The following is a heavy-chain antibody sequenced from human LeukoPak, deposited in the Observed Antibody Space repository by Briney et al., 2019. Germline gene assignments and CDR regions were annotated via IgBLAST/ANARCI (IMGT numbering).Heavy chain of an antibody. CDR3: ARDPGNYDFWSGYYNHGMDV. D-gene: IGHD3-3*01. Sequence: PGGSLRLSCAASGFTFSSYGMQWVRQAPGKGLEWVAVIWYDGSNKYYADSVKGRFTISRDNSKNTLYLQMNSLRAEDTAVYYCARDPGNYDFWSGYYNHGMDVWGQGTTVTVSS. J-gene: IGHJ6*02. V-gene: IGHV3-33*01. CDR2: IWYDGSNK. CDR1: GFTFSSYG.